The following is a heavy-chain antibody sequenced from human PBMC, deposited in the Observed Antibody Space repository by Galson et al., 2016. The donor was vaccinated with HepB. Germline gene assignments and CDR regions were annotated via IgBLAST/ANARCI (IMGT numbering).Heavy chain of an antibody. CDR1: GGSVSRYY. Sequence: SETLSLTCIVSGGSVSRYYWGWIRQPAGKGLEWIGRVSTTETTNYNHSLKSRVTLSVDTPKNQFSLNLRSVTDADTAVYFCARDGTDGMDAWGQGTTVTVSS. CDR2: VSTTETT. D-gene: IGHD1-26*01. CDR3: ARDGTDGMDA. V-gene: IGHV4-4*07. J-gene: IGHJ6*02.